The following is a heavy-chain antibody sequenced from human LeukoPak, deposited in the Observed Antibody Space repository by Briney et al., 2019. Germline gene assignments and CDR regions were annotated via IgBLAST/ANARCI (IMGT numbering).Heavy chain of an antibody. CDR2: IYYSGST. Sequence: SETLSLTCTVSGGSISSYYWSWIRQPPGKGLEWIGYIYYSGSTNYNPSLKSRVTISVDTSKNQFSLKLSSVTAADTAVYYCARDSGITSAMAIDYYYYMDVWGKGTTVTISS. D-gene: IGHD5-18*01. CDR3: ARDSGITSAMAIDYYYYMDV. J-gene: IGHJ6*03. V-gene: IGHV4-59*01. CDR1: GGSISSYY.